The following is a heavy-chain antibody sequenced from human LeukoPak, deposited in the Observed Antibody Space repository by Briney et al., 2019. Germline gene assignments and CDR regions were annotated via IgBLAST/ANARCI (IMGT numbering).Heavy chain of an antibody. V-gene: IGHV3-53*01. Sequence: GGSLRLSCAASGFTVSSNYMSWVRQAPGKGLEWVAVIYSGGTTSYADSVRGRFTISRDNSKNTLYLQMNSLRAEDTAVYYCARDYTVPRAAIVTESWGQGTLVTVSS. CDR1: GFTVSSNY. CDR2: IYSGGTT. J-gene: IGHJ5*02. CDR3: ARDYTVPRAAIVTES. D-gene: IGHD6-13*01.